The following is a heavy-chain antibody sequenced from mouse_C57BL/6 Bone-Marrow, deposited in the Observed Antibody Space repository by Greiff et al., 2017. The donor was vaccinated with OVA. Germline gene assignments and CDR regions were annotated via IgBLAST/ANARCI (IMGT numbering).Heavy chain of an antibody. J-gene: IGHJ4*01. CDR1: GYSFTDYN. Sequence: VHVKQSGPELVKPGASVKISCKASGYSFTDYNMNWVKQSNGKSLEWIGVINPNYGTTSYNQKFKGKATLTVDQSSSTAYMQLNSLTSEDSAVYYCARPSTGTGYAMDYWGQGTSVTVSS. D-gene: IGHD4-1*02. CDR3: ARPSTGTGYAMDY. V-gene: IGHV1-39*01. CDR2: INPNYGTT.